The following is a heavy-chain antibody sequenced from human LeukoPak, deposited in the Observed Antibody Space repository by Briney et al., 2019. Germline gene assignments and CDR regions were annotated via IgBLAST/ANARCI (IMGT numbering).Heavy chain of an antibody. J-gene: IGHJ3*01. CDR3: ARVPGRYAFDF. V-gene: IGHV3-11*03. D-gene: IGHD2-15*01. Sequence: TGGSLRLSCAASGFTFSDYYMSWIRQAPGKGPGWVSYISTSGSSTNYADSVKGRFTISRDNAKNSLYLQMDRLRAEDTAVYYCARVPGRYAFDFWGQGTMVTVSS. CDR2: ISTSGSST. CDR1: GFTFSDYY.